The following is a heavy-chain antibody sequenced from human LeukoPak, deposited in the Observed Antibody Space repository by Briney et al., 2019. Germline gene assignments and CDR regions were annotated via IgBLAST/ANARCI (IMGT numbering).Heavy chain of an antibody. Sequence: SETLSLTCTVSGGSISSYYWSWIRQPPGKGLEWIGYIYYSGSTNYNPSLKSQVTISVDTSKNQFSLKLSSVTAADTAVYYCARGRASSSVNYWGQGTLVTVSS. CDR1: GGSISSYY. J-gene: IGHJ4*02. CDR2: IYYSGST. V-gene: IGHV4-59*08. D-gene: IGHD6-6*01. CDR3: ARGRASSSVNY.